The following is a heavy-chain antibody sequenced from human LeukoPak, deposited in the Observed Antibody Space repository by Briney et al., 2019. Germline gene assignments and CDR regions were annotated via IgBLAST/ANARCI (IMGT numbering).Heavy chain of an antibody. D-gene: IGHD3-22*01. V-gene: IGHV3-48*01. Sequence: PGGSLRLSCAASGFTFSRYSMNWVRQAPGKGLEWISYISSSSSTIYYADSVKGRFTISRDNAKNSLYLQMNSLRAEDTAVYYCARESVDRFMIVVGTDLWGRGTLVTVSS. CDR2: ISSSSSTI. J-gene: IGHJ2*01. CDR3: ARESVDRFMIVVGTDL. CDR1: GFTFSRYS.